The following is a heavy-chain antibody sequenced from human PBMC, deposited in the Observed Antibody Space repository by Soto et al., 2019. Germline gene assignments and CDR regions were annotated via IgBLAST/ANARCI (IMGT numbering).Heavy chain of an antibody. CDR2: IIPIFGTA. J-gene: IGHJ4*02. D-gene: IGHD6-13*01. CDR3: AREPAGNYYFDY. V-gene: IGHV1-69*06. CDR1: VGPFSIYA. Sequence: SVKVADQASVGPFSIYAIGWVRQAPGQGLEWMGGIIPIFGTANYAQKFQGRVTITADKSTSTAYMELSSLRSEDTAVYYSAREPAGNYYFDYRGQVPLVTFSS.